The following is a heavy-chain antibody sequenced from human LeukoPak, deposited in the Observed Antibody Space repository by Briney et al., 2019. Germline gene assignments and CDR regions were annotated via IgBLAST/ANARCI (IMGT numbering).Heavy chain of an antibody. CDR1: GFTFSSYS. Sequence: GGSLRLSCAASGFTFSSYSMNWVRQAPGKGPEWVSSISSSSSYIYYADSVKGRFTISRDNAKNSLYLQMNSLRAEDTAVYYCARDLGQYYYYYMDVWGKGTTVTVSS. D-gene: IGHD7-27*01. CDR3: ARDLGQYYYYYMDV. J-gene: IGHJ6*03. V-gene: IGHV3-21*01. CDR2: ISSSSSYI.